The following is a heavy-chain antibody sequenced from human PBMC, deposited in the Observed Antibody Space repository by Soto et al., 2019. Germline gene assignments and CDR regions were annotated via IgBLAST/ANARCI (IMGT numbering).Heavy chain of an antibody. Sequence: EVHLMQSGGGLVQPGGSLKLSCAASGFIFSGSAMHWVRQASGKGLEWVGRIGRKAKNYATEYGASVEGRFTIFRDDSKNTTFLLMNSLKSEDTAVYFCVRQGLVVSPLDHWGQGTLVTVSS. V-gene: IGHV3-73*02. CDR1: GFIFSGSA. D-gene: IGHD6-19*01. J-gene: IGHJ4*02. CDR2: IGRKAKNYAT. CDR3: VRQGLVVSPLDH.